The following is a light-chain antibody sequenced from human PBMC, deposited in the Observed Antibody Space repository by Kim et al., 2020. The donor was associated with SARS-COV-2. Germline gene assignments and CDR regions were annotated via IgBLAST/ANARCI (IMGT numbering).Light chain of an antibody. CDR1: ALPNQY. CDR3: QSSDSSDTFWV. CDR2: EDT. J-gene: IGLJ3*02. Sequence: SYELTQPPSVSVSPGQTARITCSGDALPNQYAYWFQQKPGQVPVLVIYEDTERPSGIPERFSGSTSGTTVTLTISGVQAEDEADYYCQSSDSSDTFWVFG. V-gene: IGLV3-25*03.